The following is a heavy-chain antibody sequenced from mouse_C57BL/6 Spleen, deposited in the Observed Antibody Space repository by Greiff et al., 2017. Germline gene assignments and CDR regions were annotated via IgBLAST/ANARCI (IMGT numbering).Heavy chain of an antibody. J-gene: IGHJ1*03. V-gene: IGHV1-18*01. CDR1: GYTFTDYN. Sequence: VQLQQSGPELVKPGASVKIPCKASGYTFTDYNMDWVKQSHGKSLEWIGDINPNNGGTIYNQKFKGKATLTVDKSSSTAYMELRSLTSEDTAVYYCARRGDSNYVWYLDVWGTGTTVTVSS. CDR3: ARRGDSNYVWYLDV. D-gene: IGHD2-5*01. CDR2: INPNNGGT.